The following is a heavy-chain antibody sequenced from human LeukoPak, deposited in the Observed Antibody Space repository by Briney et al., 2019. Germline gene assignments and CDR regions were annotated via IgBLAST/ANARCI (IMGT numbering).Heavy chain of an antibody. V-gene: IGHV3-49*04. CDR2: IRGKPYGGTT. CDR1: GFTFDNYA. D-gene: IGHD4-23*01. CDR3: SRHGIGNSLDY. J-gene: IGHJ4*02. Sequence: GRSLRLSCTASGFTFDNYAMNWVRQAPGKGLEWLAFIRGKPYGGTTEYAASVKGRFTISRDDSKSIAYLQMNSLKTEDTAVYYCSRHGIGNSLDYWGQGTLVTVSS.